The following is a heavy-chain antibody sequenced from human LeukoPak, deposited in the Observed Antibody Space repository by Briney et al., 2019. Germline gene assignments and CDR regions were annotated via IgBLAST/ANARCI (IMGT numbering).Heavy chain of an antibody. CDR1: GYTFTGYY. V-gene: IGHV1-2*02. J-gene: IGHJ4*02. CDR3: ARPRRSSGYYYFDY. CDR2: INPNSGGT. D-gene: IGHD3-22*01. Sequence: ASVKVSCKASGYTFTGYYTHWVRQAPGQGLEWMGWINPNSGGTNYAQKFQGRVTMTRDTSISTAYMELSRLRSDNTAVYYCARPRRSSGYYYFDYWGQGTLVTVSS.